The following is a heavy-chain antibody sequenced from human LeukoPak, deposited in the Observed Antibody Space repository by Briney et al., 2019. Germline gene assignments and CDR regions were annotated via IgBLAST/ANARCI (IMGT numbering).Heavy chain of an antibody. CDR3: AKETSTAVVATFPATDY. J-gene: IGHJ4*02. D-gene: IGHD5-12*01. V-gene: IGHV3-23*01. CDR2: ISGSGGST. CDR1: GFTFSSYA. Sequence: PGGSLRLSCAASGFTFSSYAMSWVRQAPGKGLEWVSAISGSGGSTYYADSVKGRFTISRDNSRNTLYLQMNSLRAEDTAVYYCAKETSTAVVATFPATDYWGQGTLVTVSS.